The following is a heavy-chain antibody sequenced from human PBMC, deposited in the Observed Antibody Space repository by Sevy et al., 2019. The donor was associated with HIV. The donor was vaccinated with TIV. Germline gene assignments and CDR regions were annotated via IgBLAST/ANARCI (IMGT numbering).Heavy chain of an antibody. V-gene: IGHV3-30-3*01. CDR2: ISYDGTAK. CDR3: AREGGHTSAWTPGNY. D-gene: IGHD6-19*01. Sequence: GGSRRLSGAASGFVFITQPRHGFRQAPGRGRDWLALISYDGTAKYYADSVKGRFTVSRDDSKNTLYLQMNSLRPEDSAVYYCAREGGHTSAWTPGNYWGQGTQVTVSS. CDR1: GFVFITQP. J-gene: IGHJ4*02.